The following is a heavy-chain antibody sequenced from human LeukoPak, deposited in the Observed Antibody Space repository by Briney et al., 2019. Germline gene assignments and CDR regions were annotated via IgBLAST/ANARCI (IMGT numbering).Heavy chain of an antibody. CDR2: IIPIFGTA. J-gene: IGHJ4*02. Sequence: GASVKVSCKASGGTFISYAISWVRQAPGQGLEWMGGIIPIFGTANYAQKFQGRVTITADESTSTAYMELSSPRSEDTAVYYCARGTHSSGQIKPSDYWGQGTLVTVSS. CDR3: ARGTHSSGQIKPSDY. D-gene: IGHD6-19*01. V-gene: IGHV1-69*13. CDR1: GGTFISYA.